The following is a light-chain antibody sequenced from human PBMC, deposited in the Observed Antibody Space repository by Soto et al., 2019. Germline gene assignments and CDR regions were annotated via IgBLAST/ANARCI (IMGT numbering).Light chain of an antibody. V-gene: IGKV1-5*01. Sequence: DIQMTQSPSTLPASVGDRVTITCRASQSASTFLAWYQQKPGQAPKLLIYDASTLQSGVPSRFSASGSGTEFALTISGLQPDDFAVYYCQRYNRYAVTFGQGTKVDIK. CDR1: QSASTF. CDR3: QRYNRYAVT. CDR2: DAS. J-gene: IGKJ1*01.